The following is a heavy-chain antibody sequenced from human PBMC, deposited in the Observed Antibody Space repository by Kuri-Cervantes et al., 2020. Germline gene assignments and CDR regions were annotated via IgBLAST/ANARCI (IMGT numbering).Heavy chain of an antibody. CDR3: ARRRVRGLNWFGP. Sequence: GGSLRLSCKGSGYSFTSYWIGWVRQMPGKGLEWMGIIYPGDSDTRYSPSFQGQVTISADKSISTAYLQWSSLKASDTAMYYCARRRVRGLNWFGPWGQGTLVTVSS. D-gene: IGHD3-10*01. CDR1: GYSFTSYW. V-gene: IGHV5-51*01. CDR2: IYPGDSDT. J-gene: IGHJ5*02.